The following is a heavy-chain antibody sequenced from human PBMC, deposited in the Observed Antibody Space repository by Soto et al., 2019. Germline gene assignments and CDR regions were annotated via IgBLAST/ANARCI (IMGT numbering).Heavy chain of an antibody. CDR3: ARDFPEWLPENYYYYGMDV. D-gene: IGHD3-3*01. CDR1: GYTFTSYA. V-gene: IGHV1-3*01. CDR2: INAGNGDT. Sequence: ASVKGSCKASGYTFTSYAMHWVRQAPRQRLEWMGWINAGNGDTKYSQKFQGRVTISRDTSASTAYMELSSLRPEDTAVYYCARDFPEWLPENYYYYGMDVWGQGTTVTVSS. J-gene: IGHJ6*02.